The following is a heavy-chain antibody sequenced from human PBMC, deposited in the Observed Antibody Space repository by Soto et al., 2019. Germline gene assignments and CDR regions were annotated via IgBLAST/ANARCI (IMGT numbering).Heavy chain of an antibody. Sequence: SETLSLTCAVSGGSISSSNWWSWVRQPPGKGLEWIGEIYHSGSTNYNPSLKSRVTISVDKSKNQFSLKLSSVTAADTAVYYCARGEYQLLNSYYYYYGMDVWGQGTTVTVSS. CDR2: IYHSGST. D-gene: IGHD2-2*01. V-gene: IGHV4-4*02. CDR1: GGSISSSNW. CDR3: ARGEYQLLNSYYYYYGMDV. J-gene: IGHJ6*02.